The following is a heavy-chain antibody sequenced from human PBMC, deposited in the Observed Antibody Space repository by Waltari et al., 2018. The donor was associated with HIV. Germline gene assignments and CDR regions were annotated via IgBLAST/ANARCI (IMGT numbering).Heavy chain of an antibody. CDR2: IYYTGNT. CDR3: ARVDGNYSPDY. Sequence: QVQLQESGTGLLTPSETLSLTCTVSGGSVSSANCFWSWIRQPPGKTLEYIGYIYYTGNTNYNPSLKSRVTISVDTSKNQFFLKLTSVTAADTAVYFCARVDGNYSPDYWGQGTLVTVSS. CDR1: GGSVSSANCF. D-gene: IGHD3-10*01. J-gene: IGHJ4*02. V-gene: IGHV4-61*01.